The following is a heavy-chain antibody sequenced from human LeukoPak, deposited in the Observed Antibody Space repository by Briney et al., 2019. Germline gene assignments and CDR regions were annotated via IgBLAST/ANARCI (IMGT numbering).Heavy chain of an antibody. V-gene: IGHV3-23*01. D-gene: IGHD2-2*02. Sequence: GGSLRLSCAAPGFTFSSYAMSWVRQAPGKGLEWVSAISGSGGSTYYADSVKGRFTISRDNSKNTLYLQMNSLRAEDTAVYYCAKGYCSSTSCYTGLYYFDYWGQGTLVTVSS. CDR3: AKGYCSSTSCYTGLYYFDY. CDR2: ISGSGGST. J-gene: IGHJ4*02. CDR1: GFTFSSYA.